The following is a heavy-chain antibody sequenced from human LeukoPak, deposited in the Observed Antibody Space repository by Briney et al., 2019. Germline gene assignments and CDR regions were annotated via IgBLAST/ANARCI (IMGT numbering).Heavy chain of an antibody. Sequence: SETLSLTCTVSDGSFSTYYWNWIRQPPGKGLEWIGNIFYSGSTNYNPSLKSRVTISVNTSKNQFSLRLISVTAADTAVYYCARDDRLGPAIPRGGFDIWGQGTMVTVSS. CDR3: ARDDRLGPAIPRGGFDI. J-gene: IGHJ3*02. D-gene: IGHD2-21*02. CDR1: DGSFSTYY. CDR2: IFYSGST. V-gene: IGHV4-59*01.